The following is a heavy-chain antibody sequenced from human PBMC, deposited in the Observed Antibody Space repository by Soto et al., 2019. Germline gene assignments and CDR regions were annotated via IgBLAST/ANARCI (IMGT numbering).Heavy chain of an antibody. J-gene: IGHJ5*02. D-gene: IGHD3-10*01. CDR3: ARAPFYYYGSGSYYTDWFDP. V-gene: IGHV1-18*01. Sequence: ASVKVSCKASGYTFSSYGISWVRPAPGQGLERMGWISAYKGNTNYAQKLQGRVTMTTDKSTSPAYLELSSLTSQDTAVYYRARAPFYYYGSGSYYTDWFDPWGQGTLVTVPS. CDR1: GYTFSSYG. CDR2: ISAYKGNT.